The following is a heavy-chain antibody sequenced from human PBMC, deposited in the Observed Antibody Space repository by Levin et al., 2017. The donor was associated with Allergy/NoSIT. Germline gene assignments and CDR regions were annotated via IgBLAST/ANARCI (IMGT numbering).Heavy chain of an antibody. CDR3: ARENGLAAPGAKYLDS. J-gene: IGHJ4*02. CDR2: IFHRGTT. V-gene: IGHV4-38-2*02. CDR1: GSSISNGYD. Sequence: KSSETLSLTCTISGSSISNGYDWGWIRQPPGKGLEWIGNIFHRGTTYYNPSLQSRVTISVDTSKNQISLKLRSVTAADTAVYYCARENGLAAPGAKYLDSWGQGTLVTVSS. D-gene: IGHD6-25*01.